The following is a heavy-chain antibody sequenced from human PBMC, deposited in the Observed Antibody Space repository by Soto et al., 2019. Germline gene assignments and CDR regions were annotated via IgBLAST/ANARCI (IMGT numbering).Heavy chain of an antibody. CDR1: GGNIRGDSDY. CDR2: IHYTGST. V-gene: IGHV4-61*01. Sequence: SEIQSLTWIVAGGNIRGDSDYWTWIRQPPGKGLEWIGYIHYTGSTNYNPSLKSRVTISVDTSNYQFSLKMSSVTAADTAMYHCVREANYDRSGSLLDLWGQGTLGTVPS. D-gene: IGHD3-22*01. J-gene: IGHJ4*02. CDR3: VREANYDRSGSLLDL.